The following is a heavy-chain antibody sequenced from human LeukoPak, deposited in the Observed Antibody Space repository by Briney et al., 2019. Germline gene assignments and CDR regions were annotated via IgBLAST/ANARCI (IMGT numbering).Heavy chain of an antibody. V-gene: IGHV3-48*02. CDR2: ISSTSSTI. D-gene: IGHD1-1*01. CDR3: ARHGTPGTNLNWFDP. J-gene: IGHJ5*02. CDR1: GFTFRSYS. Sequence: GGSLRLSCAASGFTFRSYSMHWVRQAPGKGLEWVSYISSTSSTIYYADSVKGRFTISRDNAKNSLYLQMNSLRDEDTAVYYCARHGTPGTNLNWFDPWGQGTLVTVSS.